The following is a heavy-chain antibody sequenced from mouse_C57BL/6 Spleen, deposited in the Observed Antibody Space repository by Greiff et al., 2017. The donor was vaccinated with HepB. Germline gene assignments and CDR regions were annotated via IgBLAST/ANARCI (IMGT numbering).Heavy chain of an antibody. V-gene: IGHV1-80*01. J-gene: IGHJ4*01. CDR1: GYAFSSYW. CDR3: AREGGMDY. CDR2: IYPGDGDT. Sequence: QVQLQQPVQLQQSGASVKISCKASGYAFSSYWMNWVKQRPGKGLEWIGQIYPGDGDTNYNGKFKGKATLTADKSSSTAYMQLSSLTSEDSAVYFCAREGGMDYWGQGTSVTVSS.